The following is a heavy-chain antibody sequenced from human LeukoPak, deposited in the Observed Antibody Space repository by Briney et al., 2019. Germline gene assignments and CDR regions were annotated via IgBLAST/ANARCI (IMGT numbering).Heavy chain of an antibody. Sequence: SETLSLTCTVSGGSISSSSYYWGWIRQPPGKGLEWIGSIYYSGSTYYNPSLKSRVTISVDTSKNQFSLKLGSVTAADTAVYYCAGQWLVLTALDYWGQGTLVTVSS. CDR3: AGQWLVLTALDY. CDR2: IYYSGST. J-gene: IGHJ4*02. V-gene: IGHV4-39*01. D-gene: IGHD6-19*01. CDR1: GGSISSSSYY.